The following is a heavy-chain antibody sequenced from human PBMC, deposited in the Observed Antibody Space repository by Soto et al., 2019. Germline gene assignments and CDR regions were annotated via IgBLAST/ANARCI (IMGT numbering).Heavy chain of an antibody. Sequence: SETLSLTCAVYGGSFSGYYWSWIRQPPGKGLEWIGEINHSGSTNYNPSLKSRVTISVDTSKNQFSLKLSSVTAADTAVYYCARGTTTDEGDYSSFDYWGQGTLVTVSS. D-gene: IGHD4-17*01. CDR1: GGSFSGYY. CDR3: ARGTTTDEGDYSSFDY. J-gene: IGHJ4*02. V-gene: IGHV4-34*01. CDR2: INHSGST.